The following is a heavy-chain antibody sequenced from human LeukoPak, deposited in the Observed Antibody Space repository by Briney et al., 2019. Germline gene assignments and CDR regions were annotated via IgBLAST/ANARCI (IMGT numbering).Heavy chain of an antibody. CDR2: INSDGSST. CDR1: GFTFSSYW. CDR3: TRGAAMSTDY. V-gene: IGHV3-74*01. J-gene: IGHJ4*02. Sequence: GSLRLSCVASGFTFSSYWMHWVRQAPGKGLVWVSRINSDGSSTTYADSVKGRFTISRDTAKNTLYLQMNSLRAEDTAVYYCTRGAAMSTDYWGQGTLVTVSS. D-gene: IGHD5-18*01.